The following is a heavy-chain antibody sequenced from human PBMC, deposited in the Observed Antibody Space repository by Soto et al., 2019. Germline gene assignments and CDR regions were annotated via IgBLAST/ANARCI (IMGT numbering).Heavy chain of an antibody. V-gene: IGHV1-8*01. D-gene: IGHD1-26*01. CDR1: GYSFTSLD. Sequence: QVQLVQSGAEVREPGASVKVSCKASGYSFTSLDINWVRQTTGQGLEWMGWMQPSSGRTGYAQKFQGRVTMTRDTSINTAYMELSSLTSDDTAFYSCGRGVTAGVDYWGQGNLVTVSS. J-gene: IGHJ4*02. CDR2: MQPSSGRT. CDR3: GRGVTAGVDY.